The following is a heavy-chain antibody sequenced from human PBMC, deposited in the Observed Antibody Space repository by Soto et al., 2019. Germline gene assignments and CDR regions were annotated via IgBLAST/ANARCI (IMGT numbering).Heavy chain of an antibody. CDR1: GFTFSSYS. D-gene: IGHD6-25*01. Sequence: EVQLVESGGGLVKPGGSLRLSCAASGFTFSSYSMNWVRQAPGKGLEWVSSISSSSSYIYYADSVKGRFTISRDNAKNSLYLQMNSLRAEDTAVYYCARNSAATNYYYYGMDVWGQGTTVTVSS. CDR2: ISSSSSYI. V-gene: IGHV3-21*01. J-gene: IGHJ6*02. CDR3: ARNSAATNYYYYGMDV.